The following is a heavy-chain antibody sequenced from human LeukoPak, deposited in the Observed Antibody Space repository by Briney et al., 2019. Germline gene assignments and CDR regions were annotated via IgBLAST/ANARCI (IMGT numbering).Heavy chain of an antibody. CDR2: IYYSGST. CDR1: GGSISSSSYY. D-gene: IGHD6-19*01. CDR3: AREQWLVPDNWFDP. Sequence: SETLSLTCTVSGGSISSSSYYWGWIRQPPGKGLEWIGSIYYSGSTYYNPSLKSRVTISVDTSKNQFSLKLSSVTAADTAVYYCAREQWLVPDNWFDPWGQGTMVTVS. V-gene: IGHV4-39*01. J-gene: IGHJ5*02.